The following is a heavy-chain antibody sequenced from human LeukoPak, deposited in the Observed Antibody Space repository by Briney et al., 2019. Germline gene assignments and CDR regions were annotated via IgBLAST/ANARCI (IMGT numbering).Heavy chain of an antibody. CDR1: GGSFSDYY. J-gene: IGHJ4*02. D-gene: IGHD3-22*01. CDR3: ARRPDYYDSSGYPVPTDF. CDR2: INHSGST. V-gene: IGHV4-34*01. Sequence: SETLSLTCAVYGGSFSDYYWNWLRQPPGKGLEWIGEINHSGSTNYNPSLKSRVTISVDTSKNQFSLKLSPVTAADTAVYYCARRPDYYDSSGYPVPTDFWGQGTLVTVSS.